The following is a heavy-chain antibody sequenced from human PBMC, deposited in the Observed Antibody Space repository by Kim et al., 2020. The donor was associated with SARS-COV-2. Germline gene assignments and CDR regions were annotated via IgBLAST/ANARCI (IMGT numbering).Heavy chain of an antibody. J-gene: IGHJ4*02. V-gene: IGHV4-39*01. Sequence: SETLSLTCTVSGGSISSSSYYWGWIRQPPGKGLEGMGSIYYNGRTYYNPSLKSRVSISVDTSKNQLSLKLSSVTAADAAVYYCARLGTTSGGVIDYWGQGTPVTVPS. CDR1: GGSISSSSYY. D-gene: IGHD1-7*01. CDR3: ARLGTTSGGVIDY. CDR2: IYYNGRT.